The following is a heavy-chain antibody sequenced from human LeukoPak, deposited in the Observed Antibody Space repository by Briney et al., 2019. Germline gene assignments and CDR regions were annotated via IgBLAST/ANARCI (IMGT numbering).Heavy chain of an antibody. D-gene: IGHD4-17*01. CDR1: GGSISSGGYY. CDR2: IYHSGST. V-gene: IGHV4-31*03. J-gene: IGHJ6*02. CDR3: ARNLVTVTTVSYGMDV. Sequence: PSETLSLTCTVSGGSISSGGYYWSWIRQHPGKGLEWIGYIYHSGSTYYNPSLKSRVTISVDTSKNQFSLKLSSVTAADTAVYYCARNLVTVTTVSYGMDVWGQGTTVTVSS.